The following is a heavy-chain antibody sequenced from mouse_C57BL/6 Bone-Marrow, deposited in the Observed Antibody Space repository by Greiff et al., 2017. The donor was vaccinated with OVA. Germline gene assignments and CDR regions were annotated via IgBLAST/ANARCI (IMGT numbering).Heavy chain of an antibody. CDR3: ASRGYSNSAWFAY. CDR1: GYTFTSYW. CDR2: IDPSDSET. Sequence: QVQLQQPGAELVRPGSSVKLSCKASGYTFTSYWMHWVKQRPIQGLEWIGNIDPSDSETHYNQKFKDKATLTVDKSSSTAYMQLSSLTSEDSAVYYCASRGYSNSAWFAYWGQGTLVTVSA. V-gene: IGHV1-52*01. D-gene: IGHD2-5*01. J-gene: IGHJ3*01.